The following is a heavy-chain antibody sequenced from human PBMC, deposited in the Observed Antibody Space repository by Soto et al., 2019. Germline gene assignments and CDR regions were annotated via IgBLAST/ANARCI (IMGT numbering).Heavy chain of an antibody. CDR1: GGSFSGYY. CDR2: INHSGST. D-gene: IGHD1-26*01. Sequence: PSETLSLTCAVYGGSFSGYYWTWIRQPPGTGLEWIGEINHSGSTNYNPSLKSRVTISVDTSKNQFSLKLTSVTAADTADYYCAREVGATNESFDSWGQGTLVTVSS. V-gene: IGHV4-34*01. J-gene: IGHJ4*02. CDR3: AREVGATNESFDS.